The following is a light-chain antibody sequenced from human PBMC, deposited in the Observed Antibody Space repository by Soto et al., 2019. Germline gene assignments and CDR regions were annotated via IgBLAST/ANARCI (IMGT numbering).Light chain of an antibody. CDR2: RAS. CDR3: QQYHNLWT. V-gene: IGKV3-15*01. J-gene: IGKJ1*01. CDR1: QNVGSRY. Sequence: TQSPGTLSSSPGERATLSCRASQNVGSRYLAWYQQKPGQAPRLLIYRASTRATNIPARFSGSGSGTEFTLTISSLKSEDFALYDCQQYHNLWTFGQGTKVDIK.